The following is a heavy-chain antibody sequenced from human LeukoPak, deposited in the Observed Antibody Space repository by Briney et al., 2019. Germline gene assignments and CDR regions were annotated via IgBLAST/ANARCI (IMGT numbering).Heavy chain of an antibody. V-gene: IGHV3-21*01. CDR3: ARDGSYEWGIDY. D-gene: IGHD1-26*01. J-gene: IGHJ4*02. Sequence: PGGSLRLSCAASGFTFSDYYMNWVRQAPGKGLEWVSSISSSSSYIYYADSVKGRFTISRDNAKNSLYLQMNSLRAEDTAVYYCARDGSYEWGIDYWGQGTLVTVSS. CDR1: GFTFSDYY. CDR2: ISSSSSYI.